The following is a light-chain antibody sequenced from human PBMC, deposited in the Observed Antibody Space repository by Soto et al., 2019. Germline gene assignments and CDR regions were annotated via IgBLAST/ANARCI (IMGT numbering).Light chain of an antibody. V-gene: IGKV2-28*01. CDR1: QSLLHGNGYNY. Sequence: DIVMTQSPLSLPVTPGEPASISCRSNQSLLHGNGYNYLDWYLQKPGQSPQLLIYLGSNRASGVPDRFSGSGSGTDFTLKISRVEAEDVGVYYCMQALQTPYTFGQGTKLEIK. CDR2: LGS. J-gene: IGKJ2*01. CDR3: MQALQTPYT.